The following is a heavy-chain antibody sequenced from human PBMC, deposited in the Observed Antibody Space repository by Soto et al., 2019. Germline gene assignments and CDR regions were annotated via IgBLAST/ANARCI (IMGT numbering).Heavy chain of an antibody. CDR3: AKTPHYIVLMVYATPHFDY. Sequence: EVQLLESGGGLVQPGGSLRLSCAASGFTFSSYAMSWVRQAPGKGLEWVSAISGSGGSTYYADSVKGRFTISRDNSKNTLYLQMNSLRAEDTAVYYCAKTPHYIVLMVYATPHFDYWGQGTLVTVSS. D-gene: IGHD2-8*01. J-gene: IGHJ4*02. V-gene: IGHV3-23*01. CDR2: ISGSGGST. CDR1: GFTFSSYA.